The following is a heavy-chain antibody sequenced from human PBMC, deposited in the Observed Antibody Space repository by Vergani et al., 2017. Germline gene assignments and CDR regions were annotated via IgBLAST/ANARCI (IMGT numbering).Heavy chain of an antibody. CDR2: IYPGDSDT. V-gene: IGHV5-51*01. D-gene: IGHD3-10*01. Sequence: EVQLVQSGAEVKKPGESLKISCKGSGYIFTSYWIGWVRQLPGKGLEWMGIIYPGDSDTRYSPSFQGQVTISADKSISTAYLQWSSLKASDTAMYYCARGAGNGGSGSYTGDYWGQGTLVTVSS. CDR1: GYIFTSYW. J-gene: IGHJ4*02. CDR3: ARGAGNGGSGSYTGDY.